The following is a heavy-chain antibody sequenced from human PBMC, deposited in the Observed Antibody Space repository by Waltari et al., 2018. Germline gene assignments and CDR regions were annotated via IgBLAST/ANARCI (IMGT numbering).Heavy chain of an antibody. CDR3: ARGGDSLQLVPPDDY. V-gene: IGHV4-31*03. CDR1: GGSISSGGYY. D-gene: IGHD6-6*01. Sequence: QVQLQESGPGLVKPSQTLSLTCTFSGGSISSGGYYWSWIRQHPGKGLEWIGYIYHSGSTYYNPSLKSRVTISVDRSKNQFSLKLSSVTAADTAVYYCARGGDSLQLVPPDDYWGQGTLVTVSS. J-gene: IGHJ4*02. CDR2: IYHSGST.